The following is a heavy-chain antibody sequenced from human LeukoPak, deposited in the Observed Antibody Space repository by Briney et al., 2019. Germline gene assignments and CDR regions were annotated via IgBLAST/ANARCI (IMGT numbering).Heavy chain of an antibody. V-gene: IGHV1-2*02. D-gene: IGHD3-10*01. Sequence: GASVKVSCKASGYTLTVYYMRWVRQAPGQGLEWMGWINPYSGGTNLAQNFQGRVTLTRDTSLNTAYMEMTSLTTDDTAVYYCARPDTIGRSGSFSSWGQGTLVTVSS. CDR2: INPYSGGT. CDR3: ARPDTIGRSGSFSS. CDR1: GYTLTVYY. J-gene: IGHJ4*02.